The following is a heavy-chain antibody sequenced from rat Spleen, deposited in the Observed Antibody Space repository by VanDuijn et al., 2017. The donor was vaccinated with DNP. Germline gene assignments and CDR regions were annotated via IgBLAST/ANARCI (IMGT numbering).Heavy chain of an antibody. CDR3: TTDSAY. Sequence: EVQLVESGGGLVQPGGSLKLSCAASGFIFSDYHMAWVRQTPTMGLEWVAFISNDGETTYYRDSVKGRFTVSRDNARSSLYLQMDSLRSEDTATYYCTTDSAYWGRGTLVTVSS. CDR1: GFIFSDYH. J-gene: IGHJ3*01. V-gene: IGHV5-20*01. CDR2: ISNDGETT.